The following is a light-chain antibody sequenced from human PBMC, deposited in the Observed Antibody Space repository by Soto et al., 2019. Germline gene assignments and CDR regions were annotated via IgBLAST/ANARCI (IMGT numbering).Light chain of an antibody. CDR1: QSITTH. CDR2: AAS. Sequence: DIQMTQSPSSLSASVGDRVTMTCRASQSITTHVNWYQQKPGKAPKLLIYAASILQSGVPSRFSGSGSGTDFTLTISSLQTEDFATYFCQQSYSTPTPPTFGQGTKLEIK. CDR3: QQSYSTPTPPT. V-gene: IGKV1-39*01. J-gene: IGKJ2*01.